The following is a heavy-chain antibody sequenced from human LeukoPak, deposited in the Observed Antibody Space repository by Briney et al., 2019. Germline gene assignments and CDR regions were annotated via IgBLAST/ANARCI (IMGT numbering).Heavy chain of an antibody. Sequence: PGRSLRLSCAASGFTFSSYAMHWVRQAPGKGLEWVAVISYDGSNKYYADSVKGRLTISRDNSKNTLYLQMNSLRAEDTAVYYCASSAPNYDFWSGLYYYYGMDVWGQGTTVTVSS. V-gene: IGHV3-30-3*01. CDR2: ISYDGSNK. CDR3: ASSAPNYDFWSGLYYYYGMDV. J-gene: IGHJ6*02. D-gene: IGHD3-3*01. CDR1: GFTFSSYA.